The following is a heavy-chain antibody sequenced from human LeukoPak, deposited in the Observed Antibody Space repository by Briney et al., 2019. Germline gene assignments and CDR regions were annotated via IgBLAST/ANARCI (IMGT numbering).Heavy chain of an antibody. CDR1: GGSTSSYY. CDR2: IYTSGST. CDR3: ARWGDSSGYEYHFDY. V-gene: IGHV4-4*07. D-gene: IGHD3-22*01. Sequence: PSETLSLTCTVSGGSTSSYYWSWIRQPAGKGLEWIGRIYTSGSTNYNPSLKSRVTMSVDMSKNQFSLKLSSVTAADTAVYYCARWGDSSGYEYHFDYWGQGTLVSVSS. J-gene: IGHJ4*02.